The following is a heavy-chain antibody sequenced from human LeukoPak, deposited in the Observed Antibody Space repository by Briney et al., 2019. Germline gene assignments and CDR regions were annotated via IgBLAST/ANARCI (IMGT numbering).Heavy chain of an antibody. D-gene: IGHD3-10*01. J-gene: IGHJ4*02. CDR1: GFTFSSYG. V-gene: IGHV3-33*06. CDR3: AKDFASGSYYND. CDR2: IWYDGSNK. Sequence: GRSLRLSCAASGFTFSSYGMHWVRQAPGKGLEWVAVIWYDGSNKYYADSVKGRFTISRDNSKNTLYLQMNSLRAEDTAVYYCAKDFASGSYYNDWGEGTLVTVSS.